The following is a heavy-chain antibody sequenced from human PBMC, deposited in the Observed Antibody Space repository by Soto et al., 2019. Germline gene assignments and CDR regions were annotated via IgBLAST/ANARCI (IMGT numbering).Heavy chain of an antibody. D-gene: IGHD6-13*01. CDR2: IFYSGSP. J-gene: IGHJ5*02. V-gene: IGHV4-59*08. Sequence: SETLSLTCTVSGVSISSDYWSWTRQSPGKGLEWIGNIFYSGSPNYNPSLKSRVTISLDTSKNQISLRLNSVTAADTALYYCARGHSSSWGNWFDPWGQGTLVTVSS. CDR3: ARGHSSSWGNWFDP. CDR1: GVSISSDY.